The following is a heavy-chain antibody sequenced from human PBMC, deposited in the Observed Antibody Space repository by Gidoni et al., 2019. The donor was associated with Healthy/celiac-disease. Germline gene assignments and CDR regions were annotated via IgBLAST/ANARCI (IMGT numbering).Heavy chain of an antibody. CDR1: GYTFTSYY. D-gene: IGHD3-10*01. CDR3: ARDHGSGSYYNWFDP. J-gene: IGHJ5*02. CDR2: INPSGCST. V-gene: IGHV1-46*01. Sequence: QVQLVQSGAEVKKPGAAVKVSCKASGYTFTSYYMHWGRQAPGQGLEWMGIINPSGCSTSYAQKFQGSVTMTRDTSTSTVYMDLSSLRSEDTAVYYCARDHGSGSYYNWFDPWGQGTLVTVSS.